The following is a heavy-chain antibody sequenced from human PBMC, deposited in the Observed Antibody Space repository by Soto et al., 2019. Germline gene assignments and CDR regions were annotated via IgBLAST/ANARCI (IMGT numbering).Heavy chain of an antibody. D-gene: IGHD5-12*01. CDR1: GVTFSSFA. V-gene: IGHV1-69*01. CDR3: ARSTGSGFRPGTHRFNWFDP. J-gene: IGHJ5*02. CDR2: IIPILRTP. Sequence: QVQLVQSGAEVKQPGSSVKVSCQASGVTFSSFAISWVRQAPGQGLEWMGGIIPILRTPNYAQNFQGRVTITADESTSSVYMELSRLRSEDTAVYYYARSTGSGFRPGTHRFNWFDPWGQGTLVTVSS.